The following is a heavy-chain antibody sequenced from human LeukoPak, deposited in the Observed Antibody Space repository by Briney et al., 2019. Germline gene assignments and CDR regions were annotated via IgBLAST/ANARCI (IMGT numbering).Heavy chain of an antibody. J-gene: IGHJ6*03. D-gene: IGHD3-22*01. V-gene: IGHV1-18*01. CDR3: ARHYDSSGYYFPYYYYYMDV. Sequence: ASVKVSCKASGYTFTSYGISWVRQAPGQGLEWMGWISAYNGNTNYAQKLQGRVTMTTATSTSTAYMELRSLRSDDTAVYYCARHYDSSGYYFPYYYYYMDVWGKGTAVTVSS. CDR1: GYTFTSYG. CDR2: ISAYNGNT.